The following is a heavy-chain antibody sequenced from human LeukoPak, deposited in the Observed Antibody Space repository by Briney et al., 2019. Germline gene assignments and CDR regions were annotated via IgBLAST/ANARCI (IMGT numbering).Heavy chain of an antibody. V-gene: IGHV3-23*01. CDR2: ISGSGGST. Sequence: GGSLRLSCAASGFTFSSYAMSWVRQAPGKGLEWVSAISGSGGSTYYADSVKGRFTISRDNAKNSLYLQMNSLRAEDTALYYCAKDTRIAVAGEAFDIWGQGTMVTVSS. CDR1: GFTFSSYA. J-gene: IGHJ3*02. CDR3: AKDTRIAVAGEAFDI. D-gene: IGHD6-19*01.